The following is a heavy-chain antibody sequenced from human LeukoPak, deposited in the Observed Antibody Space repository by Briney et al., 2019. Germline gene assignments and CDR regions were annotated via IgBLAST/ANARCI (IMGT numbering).Heavy chain of an antibody. Sequence: PGGSLRLSCAASGFTFDDYAMHWVRQAPGKGLEWVSGISRNSGSIGYADSVKGRFTISRDNAKNSLYLQMNSLRAEDTAVYYCARDIRGNYDLDPWGQGTLVTVSS. D-gene: IGHD3-3*01. J-gene: IGHJ5*02. CDR2: ISRNSGSI. V-gene: IGHV3-9*01. CDR3: ARDIRGNYDLDP. CDR1: GFTFDDYA.